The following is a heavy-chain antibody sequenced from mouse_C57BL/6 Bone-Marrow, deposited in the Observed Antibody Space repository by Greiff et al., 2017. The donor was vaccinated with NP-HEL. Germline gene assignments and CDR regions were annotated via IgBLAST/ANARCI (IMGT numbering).Heavy chain of an antibody. CDR3: ARVSNMGKWFAY. V-gene: IGHV1-59*01. Sequence: QVQLQQPGAELVRPGTSVKLSCKASGYTFTSYWMHWVKQRPGQGLEWIGVIDPSDSYTNYNQKFKGKATLTVEKSSSTAYMELSSLTSEDSAVYYGARVSNMGKWFAYGGRGTVVTVSA. D-gene: IGHD2-1*01. J-gene: IGHJ3*01. CDR1: GYTFTSYW. CDR2: IDPSDSYT.